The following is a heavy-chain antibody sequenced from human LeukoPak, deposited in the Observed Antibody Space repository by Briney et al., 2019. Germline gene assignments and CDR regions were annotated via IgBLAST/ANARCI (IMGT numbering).Heavy chain of an antibody. CDR2: ISAYNGDT. V-gene: IGHV1-18*01. J-gene: IGHJ4*02. D-gene: IGHD2-15*01. CDR1: GYTFTSYG. CDR3: ARRCSGGSCYSFDY. Sequence: GASVKVSCKASGYTFTSYGISWVRQAPGQGLEWMGWISAYNGDTNYAQKLQGRVTMTTDTSTSTAYMELRSLRSDDTAVYYCARRCSGGSCYSFDYWGQGTLVTVSS.